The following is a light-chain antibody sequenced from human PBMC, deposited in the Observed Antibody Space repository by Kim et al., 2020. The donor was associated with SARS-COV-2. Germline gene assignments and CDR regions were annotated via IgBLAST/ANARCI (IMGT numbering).Light chain of an antibody. CDR1: QSVKSKF. CDR3: QRHGDSQDYT. J-gene: IGKJ2*01. CDR2: GTS. Sequence: EIVLTQSPDTLSLSPGERATLSCRASQSVKSKFFAWYLQRPGQAPRLLIYGTSNRATGIPDRFTGSGSGTDFTLTISSLQPEDSAVYYFQRHGDSQDYTFGQGTKLEI. V-gene: IGKV3-20*01.